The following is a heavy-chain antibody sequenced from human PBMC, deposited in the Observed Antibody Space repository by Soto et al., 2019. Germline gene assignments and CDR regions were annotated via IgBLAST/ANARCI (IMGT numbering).Heavy chain of an antibody. J-gene: IGHJ5*02. V-gene: IGHV4-31*03. Sequence: PSETLSLTCTVSGGSISSGGYYWSWIRQHPGKGLEWIGYIYYSGSTYYNPSLKSRVTISVDTSKNQFSLKLSSVTAADTAVYYCARVDCSGGSCAPWFDPWGQGTLVTASS. CDR3: ARVDCSGGSCAPWFDP. CDR2: IYYSGST. CDR1: GGSISSGGYY. D-gene: IGHD2-15*01.